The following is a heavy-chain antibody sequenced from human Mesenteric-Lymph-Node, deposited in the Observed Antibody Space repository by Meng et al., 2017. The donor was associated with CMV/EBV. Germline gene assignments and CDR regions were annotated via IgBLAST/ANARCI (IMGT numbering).Heavy chain of an antibody. V-gene: IGHV4-30-4*08. J-gene: IGHJ4*02. Sequence: SETLSLTCTFSGGSISSGDYYWNWVRQPPGKGLEWIGYIYSRGSTYYNSSLKSRVTISVGTSKNQFSLKLISVTAADTAVYYCASHIVATTYFDYWGQGTLVTVSS. CDR2: IYSRGST. D-gene: IGHD5-12*01. CDR1: GGSISSGDYY. CDR3: ASHIVATTYFDY.